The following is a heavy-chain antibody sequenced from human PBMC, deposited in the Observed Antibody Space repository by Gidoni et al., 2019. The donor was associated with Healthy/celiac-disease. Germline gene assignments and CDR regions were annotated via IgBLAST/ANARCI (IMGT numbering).Heavy chain of an antibody. J-gene: IGHJ6*02. CDR2: IWYDGSNK. CDR3: AAQRERSMVRGVTMKIYGMDV. D-gene: IGHD3-10*01. CDR1: GCTFSSYG. V-gene: IGHV3-33*01. Sequence: QVQLVESGGGVVQPGRSLRLSCAASGCTFSSYGMHWVRQAPGKGLEWVAVIWYDGSNKYYADSVKGRFTISRDNSKNTLYLQMNSLRAEDTAVYYCAAQRERSMVRGVTMKIYGMDVWGQGTTVTVSS.